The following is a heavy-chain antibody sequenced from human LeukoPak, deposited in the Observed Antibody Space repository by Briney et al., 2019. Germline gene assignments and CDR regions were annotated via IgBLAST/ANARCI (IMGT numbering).Heavy chain of an antibody. V-gene: IGHV1-69*05. CDR3: ARDRHTKPPAYYYYYMDV. CDR2: IIPIFGTA. Sequence: SVKVSCKASGGTFGSYAISWVRQAPGQGLEWMGGIIPIFGTANYAQKFQGRVTITTDESTSTAYMELSSLRSEDTAVYYCARDRHTKPPAYYYYYMDVWGKGTTVTVSS. J-gene: IGHJ6*03. CDR1: GGTFGSYA.